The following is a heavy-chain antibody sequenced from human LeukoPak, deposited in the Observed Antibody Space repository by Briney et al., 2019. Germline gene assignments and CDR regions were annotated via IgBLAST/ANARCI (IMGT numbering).Heavy chain of an antibody. CDR3: ARSGTAAVEAALDI. CDR2: ISSSSSYI. V-gene: IGHV3-21*06. D-gene: IGHD6-13*01. Sequence: GGSLRLSCAASGFTFNRHTMNWVRQAPGKGLEWVSSISSSSSYIYYADSVKGRFTISRDNAKNSLSVQMNSLRAEDTAVYYCARSGTAAVEAALDIWGQRKMVTVSS. CDR1: GFTFNRHT. J-gene: IGHJ3*02.